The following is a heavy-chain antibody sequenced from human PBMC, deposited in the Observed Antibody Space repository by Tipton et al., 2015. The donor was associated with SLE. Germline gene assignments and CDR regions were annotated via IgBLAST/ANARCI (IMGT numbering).Heavy chain of an antibody. CDR2: IYTSGST. CDR1: GGSISSGSYY. CDR3: ARDGYSSGTIDY. Sequence: TLSLTCTVSGGSISSGSYYWSWIRQPAGKGLEWIGYIYTSGSTNYNPSLKSRVTISVDTSKNQFSLKLSSVTAADTAVYYCARDGYSSGTIDYCGQGTLVTVSS. D-gene: IGHD6-19*01. V-gene: IGHV4-61*09. J-gene: IGHJ4*02.